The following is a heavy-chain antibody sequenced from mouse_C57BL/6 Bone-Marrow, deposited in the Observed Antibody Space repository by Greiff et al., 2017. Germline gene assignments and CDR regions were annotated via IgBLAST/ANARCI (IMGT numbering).Heavy chain of an antibody. D-gene: IGHD2-10*01. J-gene: IGHJ2*01. V-gene: IGHV1-66*01. Sequence: QVQLKQSGPELVKPGASVKISCKASGYSFTSYYIHWVKQRPGQGLEWIGWIYPGSGNTKYNEKFKGKATLTADTSSSTAYMQLSSLTSEDSAVYYCARGYPTRGFDYWGQGTTLTVSS. CDR3: ARGYPTRGFDY. CDR2: IYPGSGNT. CDR1: GYSFTSYY.